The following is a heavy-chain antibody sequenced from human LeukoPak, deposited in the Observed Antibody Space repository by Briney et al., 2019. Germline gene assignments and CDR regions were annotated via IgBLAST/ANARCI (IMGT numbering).Heavy chain of an antibody. CDR1: GGSFSGYY. V-gene: IGHV4-34*01. CDR3: ARGGTRDYDFWSGYSGYDY. CDR2: INHSGST. Sequence: SETLSLTCAVYGGSFSGYYWSWIRQPPGKGLEWIGEINHSGSTYYNPSLKSRVTISVDTSKNQFSLKLSSVTAADTAVYYCARGGTRDYDFWSGYSGYDYWGQGTLVTVSS. D-gene: IGHD3-3*01. J-gene: IGHJ4*02.